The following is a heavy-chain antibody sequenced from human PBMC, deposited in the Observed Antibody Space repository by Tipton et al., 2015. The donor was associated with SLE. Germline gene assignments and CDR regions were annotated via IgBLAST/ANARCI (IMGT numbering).Heavy chain of an antibody. CDR1: GGSISSSSYY. CDR3: ARDCGGSDAFDI. J-gene: IGHJ3*02. Sequence: TLSLTCTVSGGSISSSSYYWGWIRQPPGKGLEWIGSIYYSGSTYYNPSLKSRVTISVDTSKNQFSLKLSSVTAADTAVYYCARDCGGSDAFDIWGQGTIITVSS. CDR2: IYYSGST. D-gene: IGHD2-21*01. V-gene: IGHV4-39*07.